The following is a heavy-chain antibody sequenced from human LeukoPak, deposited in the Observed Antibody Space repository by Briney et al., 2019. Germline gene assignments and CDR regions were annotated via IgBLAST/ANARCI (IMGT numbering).Heavy chain of an antibody. Sequence: SETLSLTCTVSGGSIGSITSSHYYWGWIRQPPGKGLQWIGSIFHTGSTYYNPSLKSRVTISVDTSKNQFSLKLSSVTAADTAVYYCARHQFNYYDSSSPGNWFDPWGQGTLVTVSS. D-gene: IGHD3-22*01. J-gene: IGHJ5*02. CDR1: GGSIGSITSSHYY. V-gene: IGHV4-39*01. CDR2: IFHTGST. CDR3: ARHQFNYYDSSSPGNWFDP.